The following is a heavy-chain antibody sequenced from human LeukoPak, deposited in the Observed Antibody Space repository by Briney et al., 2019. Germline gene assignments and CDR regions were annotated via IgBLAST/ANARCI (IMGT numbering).Heavy chain of an antibody. J-gene: IGHJ6*03. CDR1: GFTFDAFG. D-gene: IGHD1-1*01. CDR2: ISLDGINK. V-gene: IGHV3-30*03. CDR3: ARDWKESHSPYYMDI. Sequence: SGESLTLSCAVSGFTFDAFGLQWVRQAPPKGLEWLAFISLDGINKKYADSLKGRFTISRDNSEETLYLKVDDLRVEDTGVYISARDWKESHSPYYMDIWGRGTTVIASS.